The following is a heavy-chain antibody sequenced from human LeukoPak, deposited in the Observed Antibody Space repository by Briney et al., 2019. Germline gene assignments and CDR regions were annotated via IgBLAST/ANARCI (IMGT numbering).Heavy chain of an antibody. CDR2: MHTSGST. J-gene: IGHJ4*02. V-gene: IGHV4-4*07. Sequence: SETLSLTCTVSGGSISSYYWSWIRQPAGKGLEWIGRMHTSGSTHYNPSLKSRVTISVDKSKNQFSLKLSSVTAADTAVYYCARDRDSTSSRLDYWGQGTLVTVSS. CDR3: ARDRDSTSSRLDY. D-gene: IGHD6-6*01. CDR1: GGSISSYY.